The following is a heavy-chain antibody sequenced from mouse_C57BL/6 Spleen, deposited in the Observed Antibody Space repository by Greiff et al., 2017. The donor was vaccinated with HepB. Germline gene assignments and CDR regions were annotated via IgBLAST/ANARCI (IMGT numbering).Heavy chain of an antibody. CDR3: ARLTTVVADY. CDR1: CYTFTSYW. Sequence: QVQLQQPGAELVKPGASVKLSCKASCYTFTSYWMQWVKQRPGQGLEWIGEIDPSDSYTNYNQKFKGKATLTVDTSSSTAYMQLSSLTSEDSAVYYCARLTTVVADYWGQGTTLTVSS. D-gene: IGHD1-1*01. CDR2: IDPSDSYT. V-gene: IGHV1-50*01. J-gene: IGHJ2*01.